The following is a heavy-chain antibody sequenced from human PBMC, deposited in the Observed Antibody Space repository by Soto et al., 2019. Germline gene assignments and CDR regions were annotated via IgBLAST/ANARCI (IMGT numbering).Heavy chain of an antibody. V-gene: IGHV1-2*04. CDR1: GYSFTGYY. J-gene: IGHJ4*02. CDR2: INPKNGDT. CDR3: ARRGGYYDY. Sequence: ASVKVSCKASGYSFTGYYIHWVRQAPGPGLEWMGWINPKNGDTTYAQKFQGLVTMTGDTSISTVYMELSRLRSDDTAVYYCARRGGYYDYWGQGTPVT. D-gene: IGHD3-16*01.